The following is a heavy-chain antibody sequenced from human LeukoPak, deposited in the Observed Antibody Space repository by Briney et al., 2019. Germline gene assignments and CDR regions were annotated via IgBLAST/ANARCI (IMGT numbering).Heavy chain of an antibody. Sequence: KPSETLSLTCAVSGGSISSSNWWSWVRQPPGKGLEWIGEIYHSGSTNYNPSLKSRVTISVDKSKNQFSLKLSSVTAADTAVYYCARGKYPDYYYGMDVWVKGTTVTVSS. CDR2: IYHSGST. V-gene: IGHV4-4*02. D-gene: IGHD2/OR15-2a*01. CDR3: ARGKYPDYYYGMDV. CDR1: GGSISSSNW. J-gene: IGHJ6*04.